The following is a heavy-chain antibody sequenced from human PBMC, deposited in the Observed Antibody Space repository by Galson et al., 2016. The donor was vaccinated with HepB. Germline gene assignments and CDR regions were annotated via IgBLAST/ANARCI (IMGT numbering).Heavy chain of an antibody. CDR2: ISGSGDNT. D-gene: IGHD6-13*01. V-gene: IGHV3-23*01. J-gene: IGHJ4*02. CDR1: GFTFSSYA. CDR3: ARGDRHSSSWWGFDY. Sequence: SLRLSCAASGFTFSSYAMSWVLQAPGKGLEWVSAISGSGDNTYYADSVKGRFTISRDNSKNSLYLQTDSLRAEDTAVYYCARGDRHSSSWWGFDYWGQGTLVTVSS.